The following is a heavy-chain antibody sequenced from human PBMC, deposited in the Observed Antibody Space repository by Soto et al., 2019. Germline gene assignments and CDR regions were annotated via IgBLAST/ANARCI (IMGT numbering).Heavy chain of an antibody. V-gene: IGHV3-30-3*01. CDR3: ARDMLLYGGSYYFDY. D-gene: IGHD2-15*01. J-gene: IGHJ4*02. Sequence: PGGALKLSCAASGFTFSSYTMHWVRQAPGKGLEWVAVISYDGSNKYYADSVKGRFTISRDNSKNTLYLQMNSLRAEDTAVYYCARDMLLYGGSYYFDYWGQGTLVTVSS. CDR1: GFTFSSYT. CDR2: ISYDGSNK.